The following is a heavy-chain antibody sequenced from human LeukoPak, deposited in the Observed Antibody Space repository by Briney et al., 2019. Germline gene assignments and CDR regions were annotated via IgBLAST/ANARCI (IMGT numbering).Heavy chain of an antibody. CDR2: ISGSGGST. J-gene: IGHJ3*02. D-gene: IGHD2/OR15-2a*01. Sequence: GGSLRLSCAASGFTFSSYAMSWVCQAPGKGLEWVSAISGSGGSTYYADSVKGRFTISRDNSKNTLYLQMNSLRAEDTAVYYCAKFIHYLLDAFDIWGQGTMVTVSS. CDR3: AKFIHYLLDAFDI. CDR1: GFTFSSYA. V-gene: IGHV3-23*01.